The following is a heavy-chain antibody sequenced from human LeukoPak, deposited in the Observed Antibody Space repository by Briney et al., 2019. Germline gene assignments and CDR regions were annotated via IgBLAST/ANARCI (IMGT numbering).Heavy chain of an antibody. Sequence: NPGGSLTLSCAASGFTFTSYAMHWVRQAPGKGLEWVSSITSSSTYYAYSVKGRFTISRDNAKNSLYLQMNSLRAEDTAVYYCARERVTTTAFDIWGQGTMVTVSS. CDR1: GFTFTSYA. D-gene: IGHD5-12*01. J-gene: IGHJ3*02. CDR2: ITSSSTY. CDR3: ARERVTTTAFDI. V-gene: IGHV3-21*01.